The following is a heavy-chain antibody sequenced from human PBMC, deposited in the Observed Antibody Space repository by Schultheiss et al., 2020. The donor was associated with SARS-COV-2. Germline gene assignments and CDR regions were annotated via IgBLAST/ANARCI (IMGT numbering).Heavy chain of an antibody. CDR1: GYTFTGYY. CDR2: INPNSGGT. Sequence: ASVKVSCKASGYTFTGYYMHWVRQAPGQGLEWMGWINPNSGGTNYAQKLQGRVTMTTDTSTSTAYMELRSLRSDDTAVYYCARGVPARSGWEDYYYYGMDVWGQGTTVTVSS. CDR3: ARGVPARSGWEDYYYYGMDV. J-gene: IGHJ6*02. D-gene: IGHD6-19*01. V-gene: IGHV1-2*02.